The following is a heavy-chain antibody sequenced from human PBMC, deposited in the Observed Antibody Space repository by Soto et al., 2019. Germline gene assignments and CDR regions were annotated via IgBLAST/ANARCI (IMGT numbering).Heavy chain of an antibody. CDR1: GFTFSSYS. CDR3: ARVMVFSDALRLWFLLDV. V-gene: IGHV3-48*02. CDR2: ISSSSTI. Sequence: GGSLRHSCAASGFTFSSYSMNWVRLDPGKGLEWVSYISSSSTIYYADSVKGRFTISRDNAKKSLYLQMNSLRDEDTAVYYCARVMVFSDALRLWFLLDVWGQGTTVTVSS. J-gene: IGHJ6*02. D-gene: IGHD2-8*01.